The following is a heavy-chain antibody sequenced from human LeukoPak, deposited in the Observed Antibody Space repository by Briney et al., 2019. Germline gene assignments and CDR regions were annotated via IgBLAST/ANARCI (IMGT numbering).Heavy chain of an antibody. V-gene: IGHV3-30*04. J-gene: IGHJ4*02. CDR2: ISYDGNNK. Sequence: GGSLRLSCAASGFTFSSYAMHWVRQAPGKGLEWVAVISYDGNNKYYADSVKGRFTISRDNSKNTLYLQMNSLRAEDMAEYYCAKDYSGSYSYYFDYWGQGTLVTVSS. CDR1: GFTFSSYA. D-gene: IGHD1-26*01. CDR3: AKDYSGSYSYYFDY.